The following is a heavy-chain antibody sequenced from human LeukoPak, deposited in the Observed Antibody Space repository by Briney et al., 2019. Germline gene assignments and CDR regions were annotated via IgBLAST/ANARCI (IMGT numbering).Heavy chain of an antibody. D-gene: IGHD2-2*01. J-gene: IGHJ6*02. V-gene: IGHV4-59*08. Sequence: PSETLSLTCTVSGASISSYYWSWIRQPPGKGLEWIGYTYYSGSTNYNPSLKSRVTISVDTSKNQFSLKLSSVTAADTAVYYCARHVRSYCSSTSCYYYYGMDVWGQGTTVTVSS. CDR2: TYYSGST. CDR1: GASISSYY. CDR3: ARHVRSYCSSTSCYYYYGMDV.